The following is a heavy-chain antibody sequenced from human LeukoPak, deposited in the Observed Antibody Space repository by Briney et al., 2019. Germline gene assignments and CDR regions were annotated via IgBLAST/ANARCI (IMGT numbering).Heavy chain of an antibody. CDR2: ISGSGGST. CDR3: AKSDPYDSSGYYRSYYFDY. J-gene: IGHJ4*02. V-gene: IGHV3-23*01. CDR1: GFTFSSYA. D-gene: IGHD3-22*01. Sequence: GGSLRLSCAASGFTFSSYAMSWVRQAPGKGLEWVSAISGSGGSTYYADSVKGRFTISRDNSKNTLYLQMNSLRAEDTAVYYCAKSDPYDSSGYYRSYYFDYWGQGTLVTVSS.